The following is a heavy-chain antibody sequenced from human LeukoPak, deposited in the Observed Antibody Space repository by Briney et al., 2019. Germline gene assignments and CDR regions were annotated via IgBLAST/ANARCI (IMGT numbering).Heavy chain of an antibody. CDR2: LKSKTDGETS. Sequence: GGSLRLSCEASGITFSDAWMSWVRQVPGKGLEWIALLKSKTDGETSDYAAPVKGRFTVSGNDAENTLFLQMGSLKIDDTAVYYCIANLDYWGQGTLVTVSS. V-gene: IGHV3-15*01. D-gene: IGHD1-1*01. CDR1: GITFSDAW. CDR3: IANLDY. J-gene: IGHJ4*02.